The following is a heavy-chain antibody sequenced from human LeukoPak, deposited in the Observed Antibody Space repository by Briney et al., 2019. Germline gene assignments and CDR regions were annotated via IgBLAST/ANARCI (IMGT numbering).Heavy chain of an antibody. CDR3: TRSRRDGYSWSDY. CDR1: GFSLSTSTVG. Sequence: SGPTLVKPTQTLTLTCTFSGFSLSTSTVGVGWIRQPPGKALEWLAHIDWEDDKYYSASLRTRLTISKGTSKNQVVLTMTNMDPVDTATYYCTRSRRDGYSWSDYWGQGTLVTVSS. J-gene: IGHJ4*02. D-gene: IGHD5-24*01. CDR2: IDWEDDK. V-gene: IGHV2-70*12.